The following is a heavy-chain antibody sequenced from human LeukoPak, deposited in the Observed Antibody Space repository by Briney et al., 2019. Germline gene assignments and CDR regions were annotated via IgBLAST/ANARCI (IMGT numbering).Heavy chain of an antibody. V-gene: IGHV7-4-1*02. CDR2: INTNTGNP. Sequence: ASVKVSCKASGYTFTSYAMNWVRQAPGQGLEWMGWINTNTGNPTYAQGFTGRFVLSLDTSVSTAYLQISSLKAEDTAVYYCAREVGYCSSTSCYEGDFDPWGQGTLVTVSS. CDR1: GYTFTSYA. J-gene: IGHJ5*02. D-gene: IGHD2-2*01. CDR3: AREVGYCSSTSCYEGDFDP.